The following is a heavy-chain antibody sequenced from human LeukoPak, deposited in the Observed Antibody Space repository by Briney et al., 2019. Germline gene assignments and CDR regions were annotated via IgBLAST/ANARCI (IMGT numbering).Heavy chain of an antibody. CDR3: ARGVGRGLYYYYMDV. Sequence: GASVKVSCKASGYTFTSYDINWVRQATGQGLEWMGWMNPNSGNTGCAQKFQGRVTITRNTSISTAYMELSSLRSEDTAVYYCARGVGRGLYYYYMDVWGKGTTVTVSS. V-gene: IGHV1-8*03. CDR2: MNPNSGNT. CDR1: GYTFTSYD. D-gene: IGHD1-26*01. J-gene: IGHJ6*03.